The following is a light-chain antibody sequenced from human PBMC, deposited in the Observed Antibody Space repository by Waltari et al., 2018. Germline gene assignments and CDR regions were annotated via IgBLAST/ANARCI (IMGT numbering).Light chain of an antibody. CDR3: CSYAGSSTWV. CDR1: SRDVGSYNL. V-gene: IGLV2-23*01. J-gene: IGLJ3*02. Sequence: QSALTQPASVSGSPGQSITISCPGTSRDVGSYNLVSWYQQHPGKAPKLFIYEGTKWPSGVSSRLSGSKSGNTASLPISGLQAEDEADYYCCSYAGSSTWVFGGGTKLTVL. CDR2: EGT.